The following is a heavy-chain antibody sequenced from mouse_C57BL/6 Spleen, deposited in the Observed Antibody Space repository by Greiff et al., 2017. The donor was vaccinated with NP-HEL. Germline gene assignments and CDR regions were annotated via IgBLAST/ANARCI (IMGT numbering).Heavy chain of an antibody. CDR3: ARTGDFDY. CDR2: IHPNSGST. V-gene: IGHV1-64*01. Sequence: QVQLQQPGAELVKPGASVKLSCKASGYTFTSYWMHWVKQRPGQGLEWIGMIHPNSGSTNYNEKLKSKATLTVDKSSITAYMQLISLTSEDSSVYYCARTGDFDYWGQGTTLTVSS. CDR1: GYTFTSYW. J-gene: IGHJ2*01.